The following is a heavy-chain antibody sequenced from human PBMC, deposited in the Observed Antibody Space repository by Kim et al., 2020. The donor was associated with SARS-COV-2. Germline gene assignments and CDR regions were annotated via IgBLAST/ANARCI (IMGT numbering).Heavy chain of an antibody. Sequence: GGSLRLSCAASGFTFSSYSMNWVRQAPGKGLEWVSSISSSSSYIYYADSVKGRFTISRDNAKNSLYLQMNSLRAEDTAVYYCAARVEVPAGFDYWGQGTLVTVSS. V-gene: IGHV3-21*01. CDR3: AARVEVPAGFDY. D-gene: IGHD2-2*01. J-gene: IGHJ4*02. CDR1: GFTFSSYS. CDR2: ISSSSSYI.